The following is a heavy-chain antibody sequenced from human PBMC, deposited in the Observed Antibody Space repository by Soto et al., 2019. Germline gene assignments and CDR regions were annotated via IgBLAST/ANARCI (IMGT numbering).Heavy chain of an antibody. V-gene: IGHV3-7*01. CDR3: ARVLGHSSSYYYYYYGMDV. Sequence: GGSLRLSCAASGFTFSSYWMSWVRQAPGKGLEWVANIKQDGSEKNYVDSVKGRFTISRDNAKNSLYLQMNSLRAEDTAVYYCARVLGHSSSYYYYYYGMDVWGQGTTVTVSS. CDR1: GFTFSSYW. J-gene: IGHJ6*02. CDR2: IKQDGSEK. D-gene: IGHD6-6*01.